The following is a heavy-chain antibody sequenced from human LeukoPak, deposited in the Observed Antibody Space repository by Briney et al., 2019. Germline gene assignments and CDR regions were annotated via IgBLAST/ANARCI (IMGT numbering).Heavy chain of an antibody. D-gene: IGHD3-22*01. CDR3: ARGGRSITGRGYFPR. V-gene: IGHV4-34*01. J-gene: IGHJ4*02. CDR1: GGSISSYY. CDR2: INHSGST. Sequence: ASETLSLTCTVSGGSISSYYWSWIRQPPGKGLEWIGEINHSGSTNYNPSLKSRVTISVDTSKNQFSLKLSSVTAADTAVYYCARGGRSITGRGYFPRWGQGTLVTVSS.